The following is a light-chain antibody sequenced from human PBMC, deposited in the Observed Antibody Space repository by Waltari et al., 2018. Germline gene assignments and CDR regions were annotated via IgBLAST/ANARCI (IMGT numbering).Light chain of an antibody. Sequence: IMLTQSPGTLSLSPGERATLSCRASQSISRYLAWYQQKPGQAPRLLIYDASTRATGIPDRFSGSGSGTHFTLTITSLQPEDFATYFCQQTYSTPYTFGQGTKVDIK. CDR1: QSISRY. CDR3: QQTYSTPYT. J-gene: IGKJ2*01. V-gene: IGKV3D-15*01. CDR2: DAS.